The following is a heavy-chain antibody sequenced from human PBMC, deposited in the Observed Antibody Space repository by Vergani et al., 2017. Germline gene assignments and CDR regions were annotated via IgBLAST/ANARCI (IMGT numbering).Heavy chain of an antibody. D-gene: IGHD2-2*02. J-gene: IGHJ4*02. CDR1: GDSISSNNC. CDR3: ATIGYRRWGYYFDY. V-gene: IGHV4-4*02. CDR2: ICHTEDT. Sequence: QVQLQESGPGLVKPSQTLSLTCAVSGDSISSNNCWTWVRQPPGKVLEWIGEICHTEDTKYSPSLTSRVTVSVDESRNLFSLRLNSVTAADTAVYYCATIGYRRWGYYFDYWGQGILVTVSS.